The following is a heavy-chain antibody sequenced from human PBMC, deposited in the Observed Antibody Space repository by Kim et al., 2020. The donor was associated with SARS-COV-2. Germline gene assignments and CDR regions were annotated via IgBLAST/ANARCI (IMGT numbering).Heavy chain of an antibody. J-gene: IGHJ1*01. CDR3: AKGEYYYDSSGYEL. D-gene: IGHD3-22*01. Sequence: GGSLRLSCAASGFTFSTHAMSWVRQAPGKGLEWVSAISGSAGSTYYADSVKGRFTVSRDNSKSTLYLQMNSLRAEDTAVYYCAKGEYYYDSSGYELWGQG. CDR2: ISGSAGST. V-gene: IGHV3-23*01. CDR1: GFTFSTHA.